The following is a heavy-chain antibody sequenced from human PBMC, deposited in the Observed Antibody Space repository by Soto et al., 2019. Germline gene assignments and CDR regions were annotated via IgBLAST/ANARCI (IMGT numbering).Heavy chain of an antibody. D-gene: IGHD3-3*01. CDR1: GFTFSSYG. V-gene: IGHV3-30*18. CDR2: ISYDGSNK. CDR3: AKGGDTIFGVAPLLYYFDY. Sequence: GGSLRLSCAASGFTFSSYGMHWVRQAPGKGLEWVAVISYDGSNKYYADSVKGRFTNSRDNSKNTLYLQMNSLRAEDTAVYYCAKGGDTIFGVAPLLYYFDYWGQGTLVTVSS. J-gene: IGHJ4*02.